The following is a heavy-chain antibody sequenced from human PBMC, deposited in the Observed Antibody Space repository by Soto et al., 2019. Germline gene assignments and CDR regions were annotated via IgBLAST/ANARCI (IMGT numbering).Heavy chain of an antibody. J-gene: IGHJ4*02. CDR3: AHSANCGGDCYSYYFDY. CDR2: IYWDDDK. V-gene: IGHV2-5*02. D-gene: IGHD2-21*02. CDR1: GFSLSTSGVG. Sequence: QITLKESGPTLVKPTQTLTLTCTFSGFSLSTSGVGVGWIRQPPGKALEWLALIYWDDDKRYSPSLKSRLTITKDTSKIQVVLTMTNMDPVDTATYYCAHSANCGGDCYSYYFDYWGQGTLVTVSS.